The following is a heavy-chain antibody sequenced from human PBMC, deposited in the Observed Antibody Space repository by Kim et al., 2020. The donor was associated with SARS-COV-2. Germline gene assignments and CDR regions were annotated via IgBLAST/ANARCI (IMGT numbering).Heavy chain of an antibody. CDR2: IYSGGST. V-gene: IGHV3-53*01. Sequence: GGSLRLSCAASGFTVSSNYMSWVRQAPGKGLEWVSVIYSGGSTYYADSVKGRFTISRDNSKNTLYLQMNSLRAEDTAVYYCARVGREVTRDAFDIWGQGTMVTVSS. CDR3: ARVGREVTRDAFDI. CDR1: GFTVSSNY. J-gene: IGHJ3*02. D-gene: IGHD4-17*01.